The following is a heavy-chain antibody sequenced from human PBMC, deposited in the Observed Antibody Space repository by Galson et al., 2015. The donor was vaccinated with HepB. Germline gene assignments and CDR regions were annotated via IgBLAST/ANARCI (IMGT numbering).Heavy chain of an antibody. CDR3: AKGPYYGGHLDY. V-gene: IGHV3-23*01. CDR2: ISGSGGST. D-gene: IGHD4-23*01. Sequence: SLRLSCAASGFTFSSYAMSWVRQAPGKGLEWVSAISGSGGSTYYADSVKGRFTISRDNSKNTLYLQMNSLRAEDTAVYYCAKGPYYGGHLDYWGQGTLVTVSS. J-gene: IGHJ4*02. CDR1: GFTFSSYA.